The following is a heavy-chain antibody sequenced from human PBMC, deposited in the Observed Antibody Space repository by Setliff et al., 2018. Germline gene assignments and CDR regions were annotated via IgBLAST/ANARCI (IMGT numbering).Heavy chain of an antibody. CDR2: MNPNSGNT. Sequence: ASVKVSCKAFGYTFTKYGIDWVRQAPGQGLEWVGWMNPNSGNTGYAQKFQGRVTMTRNTSMSTAYMELSRLRSDDTAVYYCARDTYIGDFWSGYYIQGQFDPWGQGTLVTVSS. D-gene: IGHD3-3*01. V-gene: IGHV1-8*01. CDR3: ARDTYIGDFWSGYYIQGQFDP. CDR1: GYTFTKYG. J-gene: IGHJ5*02.